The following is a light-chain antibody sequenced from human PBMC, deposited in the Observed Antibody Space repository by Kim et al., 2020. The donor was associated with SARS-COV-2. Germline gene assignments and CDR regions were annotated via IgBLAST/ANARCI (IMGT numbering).Light chain of an antibody. CDR2: AVS. CDR3: SSYTRSSTNYV. CDR1: SSDVGSYNY. V-gene: IGLV2-14*03. J-gene: IGLJ1*01. Sequence: QSTTTSCPGTSSDVGSYNYVSWYQQHPGKAPKLMFYAVSNRPSGVSNRFSGSKSGNTASLTISGLQAEDEADYYCSSYTRSSTNYVFGTGTKVTVL.